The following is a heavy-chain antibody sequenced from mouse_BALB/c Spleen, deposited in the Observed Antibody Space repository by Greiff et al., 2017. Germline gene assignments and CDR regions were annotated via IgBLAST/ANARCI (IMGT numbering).Heavy chain of an antibody. V-gene: IGHV1-4*02. Sequence: QVQLQQSAAELARPGASVKMSCKASGYTFTSYTMHWVKQRPGQGLEWIGYINPSSGYTEYNQKFKDKTTLTADKSSSTAYMQLSSLTSEDSAVYYCARGRGGFAYWGQGTLVTVSA. J-gene: IGHJ3*01. CDR1: GYTFTSYT. CDR3: ARGRGGFAY. CDR2: INPSSGYT.